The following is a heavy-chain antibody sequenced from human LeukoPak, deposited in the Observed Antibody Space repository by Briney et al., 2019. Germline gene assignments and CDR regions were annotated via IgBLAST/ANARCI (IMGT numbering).Heavy chain of an antibody. CDR3: ARVDRHGHSDY. J-gene: IGHJ4*02. D-gene: IGHD5-24*01. V-gene: IGHV4-59*01. Sequence: SETLSLTCTVSGGSISSYYWSWIRQPPGKGLEWIGYIYYTGSTIYNPSLKSRVTISVDTSKNQFSLKLSSVTAADTAMYYCARVDRHGHSDYWGQGTLVTVSS. CDR1: GGSISSYY. CDR2: IYYTGST.